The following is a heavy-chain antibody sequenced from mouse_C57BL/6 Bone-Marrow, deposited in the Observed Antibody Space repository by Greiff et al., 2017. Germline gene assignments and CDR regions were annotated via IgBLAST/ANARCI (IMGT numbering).Heavy chain of an antibody. Sequence: QVQLQQSGAELVMPGASVTLSCKASGYTFTSYWMHWVKQRPGQGLEWIGAIDPSDSYTNYNQKFKCKSTLTVDKSSSTAYMQLSSLTSEDSAVYYCARNYYYNSYDVDYWDQGTTLTVSS. J-gene: IGHJ2*01. D-gene: IGHD1-1*01. V-gene: IGHV1-69*01. CDR3: ARNYYYNSYDVDY. CDR1: GYTFTSYW. CDR2: IDPSDSYT.